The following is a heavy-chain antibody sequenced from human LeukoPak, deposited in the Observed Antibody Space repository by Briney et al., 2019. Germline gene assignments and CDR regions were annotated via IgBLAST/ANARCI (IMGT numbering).Heavy chain of an antibody. D-gene: IGHD5-24*01. CDR1: GFPFSSYW. CDR3: AKEGRSLQTY. CDR2: IKQDGSKK. V-gene: IGHV3-7*03. Sequence: GGSLRLSCVASGFPFSSYWMTWVRQAPGKGLEWVANIKQDGSKKSYVDSVKGRFTISRDNAKNSLYLQMNSLRVEDTAVYYCAKEGRSLQTYWGQGTLVTVSS. J-gene: IGHJ4*02.